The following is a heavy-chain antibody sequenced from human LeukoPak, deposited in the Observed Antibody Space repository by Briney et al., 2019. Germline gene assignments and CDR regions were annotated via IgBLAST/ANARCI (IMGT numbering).Heavy chain of an antibody. Sequence: SETLSPTCTVSGGSISSYYWSWIRQPAGKGLEWIGYISYSGSTNYNPSLKSRVSISIDTSKNQFSLKLSSVTAADTAVYYCARDPRGRWELLPWGQGTLVTVSS. D-gene: IGHD1-26*01. V-gene: IGHV4-59*12. CDR2: ISYSGST. J-gene: IGHJ5*02. CDR1: GGSISSYY. CDR3: ARDPRGRWELLP.